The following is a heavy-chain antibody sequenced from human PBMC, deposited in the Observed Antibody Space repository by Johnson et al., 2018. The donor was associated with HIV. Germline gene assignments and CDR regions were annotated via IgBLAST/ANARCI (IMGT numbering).Heavy chain of an antibody. CDR3: ARGGPLTMVQDAFDI. V-gene: IGHV3-66*02. D-gene: IGHD3-10*01. J-gene: IGHJ3*02. CDR1: GFTFSSNY. Sequence: VQLVESGGGLVQPGGSLRLSCAASGFTFSSNYMSWVRQAPGKGLEWVSVISSGGSTYYSDSVKGRFTISRDNSKNTLYLQMNGLRAEDTAVYFCARGGPLTMVQDAFDIWGQVTMVTVSS. CDR2: ISSGGST.